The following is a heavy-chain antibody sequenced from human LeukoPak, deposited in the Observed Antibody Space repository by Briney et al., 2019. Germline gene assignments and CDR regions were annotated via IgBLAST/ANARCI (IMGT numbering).Heavy chain of an antibody. Sequence: ASVKVSYKASGYTFTSYGISWVRQAPGRGLEWMGWISAYNGNTNYAQKLQGRVTMTTDTSTSTAYMELRSLRSDDTAVYYCAREKATTAAGDYWGQGTLVTVSS. D-gene: IGHD4-11*01. J-gene: IGHJ4*02. V-gene: IGHV1-18*01. CDR3: AREKATTAAGDY. CDR2: ISAYNGNT. CDR1: GYTFTSYG.